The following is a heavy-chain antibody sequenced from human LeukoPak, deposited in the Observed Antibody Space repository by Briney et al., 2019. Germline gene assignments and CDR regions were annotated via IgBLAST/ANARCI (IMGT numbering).Heavy chain of an antibody. CDR2: IYYSGST. CDR3: ARGSYGDYVGDAFDI. V-gene: IGHV4-59*01. CDR1: GGSISSYY. Sequence: SETLSLTCTVSGGSISSYYWSWIRQPPGKGLEWIGYIYYSGSTNYNPSLKSRVTISVDTSKNQFSLKLSSVTAADTAVYYCARGSYGDYVGDAFDIWGQGTMVTVSS. J-gene: IGHJ3*02. D-gene: IGHD4-17*01.